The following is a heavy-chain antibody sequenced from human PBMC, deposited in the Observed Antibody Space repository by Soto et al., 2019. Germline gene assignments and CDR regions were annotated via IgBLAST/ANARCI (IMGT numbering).Heavy chain of an antibody. D-gene: IGHD3-10*01. CDR1: GFTLSGRS. Sequence: EVQLVESGGGLVQPGGSLRLSCAASGFTLSGRSMHWVRQAPGKGLVWVSGIDNAGTDSTYADSMKGRFTSSRDNAKNMLYLQMNRLRVEDTAVYYCARGWFGPDVWGKGTTVTVSS. CDR3: ARGWFGPDV. V-gene: IGHV3-74*01. CDR2: IDNAGTDS. J-gene: IGHJ6*04.